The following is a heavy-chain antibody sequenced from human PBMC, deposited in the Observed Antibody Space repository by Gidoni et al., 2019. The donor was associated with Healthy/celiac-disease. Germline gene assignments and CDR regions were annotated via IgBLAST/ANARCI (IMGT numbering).Heavy chain of an antibody. V-gene: IGHV3-23*01. Sequence: EVQLLESGGGLVQPGGSLRLSCAASGFPFSSYAMSWVRQAPGKGLEWVSAISGSGGSTYYADSVKGRFTISRDNSKNTLYLQMNSLRAEDTAVYYCAKVPDYDFWSGYSYWGQGTLVTVSS. CDR1: GFPFSSYA. CDR3: AKVPDYDFWSGYSY. D-gene: IGHD3-3*01. CDR2: ISGSGGST. J-gene: IGHJ4*02.